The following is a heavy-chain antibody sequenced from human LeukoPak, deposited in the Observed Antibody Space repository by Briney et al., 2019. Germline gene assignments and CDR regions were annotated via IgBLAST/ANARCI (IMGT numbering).Heavy chain of an antibody. CDR2: IYHSGST. Sequence: PSETLSLTCAVSGYSISSGYYWGWIRQPPGKGLEWIGSIYHSGSTYYNPSLKSRVTISVDTSKNQFSLKLSSVTAADTAVYYCARHSPSYCSSTSCRADDAFDIWGQGTMVTVSS. CDR3: ARHSPSYCSSTSCRADDAFDI. V-gene: IGHV4-38-2*01. CDR1: GYSISSGYY. D-gene: IGHD2-2*01. J-gene: IGHJ3*02.